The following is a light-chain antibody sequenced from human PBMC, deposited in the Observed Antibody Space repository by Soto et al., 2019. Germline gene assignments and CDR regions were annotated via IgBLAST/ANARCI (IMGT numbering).Light chain of an antibody. CDR2: AAS. CDR3: QQSYNTPIT. Sequence: AIRMTQSPSSLSASTGDRVTITCRASQGISSYSAWYQQKPGKAPKSLIYAASNLQSGVPSRFSGSGSGTDFTLTISSLQPEDFATYYCQQSYNTPITFGQGTRLEIK. CDR1: QGISSY. V-gene: IGKV1-8*01. J-gene: IGKJ5*01.